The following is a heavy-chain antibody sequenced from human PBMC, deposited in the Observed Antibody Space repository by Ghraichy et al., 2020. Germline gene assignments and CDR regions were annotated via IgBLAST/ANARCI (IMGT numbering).Heavy chain of an antibody. CDR3: VKEDSSRWNSHYYYSYYMDV. Sequence: GGSLRLSCSASGFTFSTYAMDWVRQAPGKGLEYVSAINNNGGRTYYADSVKGRFTISRDNSKNTLYLQMSSLRGEDTAVYYCVKEDSSRWNSHYYYSYYMDVWGKGTTVTV. CDR2: INNNGGRT. V-gene: IGHV3-64D*06. CDR1: GFTFSTYA. D-gene: IGHD6-19*01. J-gene: IGHJ6*03.